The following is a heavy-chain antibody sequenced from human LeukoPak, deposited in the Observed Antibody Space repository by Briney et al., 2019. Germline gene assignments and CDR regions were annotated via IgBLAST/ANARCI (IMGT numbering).Heavy chain of an antibody. V-gene: IGHV1-2*02. CDR3: ARGPASGSYVSYYYYMDV. D-gene: IGHD3-10*01. CDR1: GYTFTGYY. CDR2: INPNSGGT. J-gene: IGHJ6*03. Sequence: ASVKVSCKASGYTFTGYYMHWVRQAPGQGLEWMGWINPNSGGTNYAQKFQGRVTMTRDTSISTAYMELSSLRSEDTAVYYCARGPASGSYVSYYYYMDVWGKGTTVTVSS.